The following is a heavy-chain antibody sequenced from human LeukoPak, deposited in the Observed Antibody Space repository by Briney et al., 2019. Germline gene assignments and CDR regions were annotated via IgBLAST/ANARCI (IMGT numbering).Heavy chain of an antibody. CDR2: IRANNGNT. V-gene: IGHV1-18*01. CDR1: GYTITTYA. Sequence: ASMKVSCKASGYTITTYAITWVRQAPGQGLEWMGWIRANNGNTNYAQKLQGRVTMSEDQSTDPAYMELSSLRSEDTAVYYCATVQKQDYDTRPYYDHWGQGTLVTVSS. J-gene: IGHJ4*02. D-gene: IGHD3-22*01. CDR3: ATVQKQDYDTRPYYDH.